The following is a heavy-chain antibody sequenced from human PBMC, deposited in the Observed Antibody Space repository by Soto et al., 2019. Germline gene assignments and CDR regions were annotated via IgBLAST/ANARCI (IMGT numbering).Heavy chain of an antibody. Sequence: PSETLSLTCTVSGGSISSYYWSWIRQPPGKGLEWIGYIYNSGSTNYNPSLKSRVTISVDTPKNQFSLKLNSVTAADAAVYYCARLLSYSSSWYYFDKWGQGTLVTVSS. CDR1: GGSISSYY. D-gene: IGHD6-13*01. CDR2: IYNSGST. CDR3: ARLLSYSSSWYYFDK. J-gene: IGHJ4*02. V-gene: IGHV4-59*08.